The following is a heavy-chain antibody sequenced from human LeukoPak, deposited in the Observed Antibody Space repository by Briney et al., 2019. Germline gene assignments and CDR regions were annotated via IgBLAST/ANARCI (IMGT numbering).Heavy chain of an antibody. J-gene: IGHJ1*01. CDR3: ARGGGDDSSGYYSFQH. V-gene: IGHV5-51*01. Sequence: GESLKISCKGSGYSFTSCWIGWVRQMPGKGLEWMGIIYPGDSDTRYSPSFQGQVTISADKSISTAYLQWSSLKASDTAMYYCARGGGDDSSGYYSFQHWGQGTLVTVSS. CDR1: GYSFTSCW. D-gene: IGHD3-22*01. CDR2: IYPGDSDT.